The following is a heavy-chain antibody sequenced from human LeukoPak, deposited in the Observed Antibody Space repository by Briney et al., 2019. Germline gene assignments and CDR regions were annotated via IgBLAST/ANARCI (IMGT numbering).Heavy chain of an antibody. Sequence: SETLSLTCTVSGGSISSYYWSWIRQPPGKGLEWIGYIYYSGSTNYNPSLKSRVTISVDTSKNQFSLKLSSVTAANTAVYYCATQVRPRAPIDYWGQGTLVTVSS. J-gene: IGHJ4*02. CDR1: GGSISSYY. D-gene: IGHD4/OR15-4a*01. CDR2: IYYSGST. CDR3: ATQVRPRAPIDY. V-gene: IGHV4-59*08.